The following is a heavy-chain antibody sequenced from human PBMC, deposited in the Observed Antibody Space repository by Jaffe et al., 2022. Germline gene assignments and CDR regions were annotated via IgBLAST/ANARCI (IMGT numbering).Heavy chain of an antibody. CDR2: IFSSGST. J-gene: IGHJ4*02. Sequence: QVQLQESGPGLVKPSQTLSLTCTVSGGSISSGRYYWSWIRQPAGQGLEWIGRIFSSGSTDYNPSLKSRVTISVDTSKNQFSLKLTSVTAADTALYYCARADHGSWLAAFDYWGQGTLVTVSS. V-gene: IGHV4-61*02. CDR1: GGSISSGRYY. D-gene: IGHD6-19*01. CDR3: ARADHGSWLAAFDY.